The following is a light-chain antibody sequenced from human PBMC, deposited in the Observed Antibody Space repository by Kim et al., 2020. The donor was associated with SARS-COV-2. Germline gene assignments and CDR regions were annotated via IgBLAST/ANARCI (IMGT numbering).Light chain of an antibody. CDR3: QVWDTSSDHVV. CDR2: SDS. V-gene: IGLV3-21*04. J-gene: IGLJ2*01. CDR1: NIGSKS. Sequence: APGKTARITCGGDNIGSKSVLWYQQKPGQAPVLVIYSDSDRPSGIPERFSGSNSGNTATLTISRVESGDEADYYCQVWDTSSDHVVFGGGTQLTVL.